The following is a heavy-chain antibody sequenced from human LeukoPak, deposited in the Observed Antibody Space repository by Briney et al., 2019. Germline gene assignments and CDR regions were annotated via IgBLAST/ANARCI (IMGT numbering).Heavy chain of an antibody. Sequence: SETLSLTCTVSGGSITSNYWTWIRQPAGKGLEWIGRISASGSTNYNPSLKSRVTMSVDTSKNQFSLKLSSVTAADTAVYFCARADYTGFDYWGQGTLVTVSS. V-gene: IGHV4-4*07. CDR2: ISASGST. CDR1: GGSITSNY. J-gene: IGHJ4*02. D-gene: IGHD4-11*01. CDR3: ARADYTGFDY.